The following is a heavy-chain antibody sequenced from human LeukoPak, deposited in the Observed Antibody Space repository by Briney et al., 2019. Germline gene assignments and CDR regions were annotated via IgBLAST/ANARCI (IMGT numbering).Heavy chain of an antibody. J-gene: IGHJ4*02. Sequence: ASVKVSCKASGYXFSDYGLSWVRQAPGQGLEWMGCISGYNGDTNYAQKFQGRVTMTTDTSTDTAYMELRSLRSDDTAVYFCARVHSGSDESNDYWGQGTLVTVSS. D-gene: IGHD6-25*01. CDR3: ARVHSGSDESNDY. CDR2: ISGYNGDT. V-gene: IGHV1-18*01. CDR1: GYXFSDYG.